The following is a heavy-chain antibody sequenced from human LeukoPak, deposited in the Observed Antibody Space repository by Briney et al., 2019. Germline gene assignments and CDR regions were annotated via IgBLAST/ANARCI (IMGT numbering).Heavy chain of an antibody. J-gene: IGHJ4*02. V-gene: IGHV4-4*07. CDR1: GDSMTTYY. CDR3: ARGGSSWQSFDY. CDR2: VYTSGTS. Sequence: SETLSLTCTVSGDSMTTYYWSWIRQPAGKGLEWIGRVYTSGTSNYNPSLKSRVTISLDTSKNQSSLNLQSVTVADTAVYYCARGGSSWQSFDYWGQGIQATVSS. D-gene: IGHD2-2*01.